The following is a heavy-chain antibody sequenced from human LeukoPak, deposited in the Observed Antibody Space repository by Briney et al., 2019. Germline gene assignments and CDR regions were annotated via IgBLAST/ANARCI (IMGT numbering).Heavy chain of an antibody. CDR1: GGSISSYY. J-gene: IGHJ3*02. V-gene: IGHV4-59*08. D-gene: IGHD5-24*01. CDR3: ASIQGDGYNHLTHDAFDI. CDR2: IYYSGST. Sequence: NPSETLSLTCTVSGGSISSYYWSWIRQPPGKGLEWIGYIYYSGSTNYNPSLKSRVTISVDTSKNQFSLKLSSVTAADTAVYYCASIQGDGYNHLTHDAFDIWGQGTMVTVSS.